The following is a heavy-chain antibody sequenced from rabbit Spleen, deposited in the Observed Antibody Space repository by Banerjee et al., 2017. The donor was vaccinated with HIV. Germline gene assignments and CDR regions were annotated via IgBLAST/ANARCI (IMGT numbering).Heavy chain of an antibody. CDR2: IYAGSSGST. CDR3: ARDTGTSFSTYGMDL. J-gene: IGHJ6*01. Sequence: QSLEESGGDLVKPGASLTLICTASGFSFSSGYDMCWVRQAPGKGLEWIASIYAGSSGSTYSAIWAKGRFTISKASSTTVTLQMTSLTAADTATYFCARDTGTSFSTYGMDLWGPGTLVTVS. D-gene: IGHD8-1*01. CDR1: GFSFSSGYD. V-gene: IGHV1S40*01.